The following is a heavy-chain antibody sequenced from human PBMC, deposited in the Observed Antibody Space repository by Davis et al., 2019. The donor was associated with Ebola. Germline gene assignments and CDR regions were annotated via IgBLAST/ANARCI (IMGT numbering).Heavy chain of an antibody. CDR1: GFTFSTFA. J-gene: IGHJ4*02. CDR2: IWDDGNDK. V-gene: IGHV3-30*02. D-gene: IGHD1-26*01. Sequence: GESLKISCAASGFTFSTFAMHWVRQAPGKGLEWVAIIWDDGNDKYYADSVKGRFTISRDNSKNTLYLQMNSLRAEDTAVYYCARGSYPGYWGQGTLVTVSS. CDR3: ARGSYPGY.